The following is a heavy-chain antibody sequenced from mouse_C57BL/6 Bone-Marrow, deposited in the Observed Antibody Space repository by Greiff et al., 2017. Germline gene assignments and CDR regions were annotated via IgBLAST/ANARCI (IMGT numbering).Heavy chain of an antibody. CDR1: GYTFTDYN. Sequence: EVQLQQSGPELVKPGASVKMSCKASGYTFTDYNMHWVKQSHGKSLEWIGYINPNNGGTSYNQKFKGKATLTVNKSSSTAYMELRSLTSEDSAVYYCANFPSFITTVVASDYFDYWGQGTTLTVSS. J-gene: IGHJ2*01. D-gene: IGHD1-1*01. V-gene: IGHV1-22*01. CDR3: ANFPSFITTVVASDYFDY. CDR2: INPNNGGT.